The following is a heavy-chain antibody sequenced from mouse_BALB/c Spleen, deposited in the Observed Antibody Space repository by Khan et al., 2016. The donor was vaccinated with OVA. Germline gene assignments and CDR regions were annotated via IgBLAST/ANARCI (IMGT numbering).Heavy chain of an antibody. CDR2: INPNNGDT. V-gene: IGHV1-37*01. CDR1: GYSFTGYI. J-gene: IGHJ3*01. D-gene: IGHD3-1*01. Sequence: VQLQQSGPDLVKPGASMKISCKASGYSFTGYIMNWVRQSHGKNLEWIGLINPNNGDTTYNQKFKGKATLTVARSSSTAYMELLSLTSEDSAVFYCARSGYGGFAYWGQGTLVTISA. CDR3: ARSGYGGFAY.